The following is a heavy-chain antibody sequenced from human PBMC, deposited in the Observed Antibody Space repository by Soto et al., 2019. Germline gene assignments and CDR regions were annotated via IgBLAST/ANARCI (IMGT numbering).Heavy chain of an antibody. Sequence: GGSLRLSCASSGFTFSSYAMHWVRHAPGKGLELVAVISYDGSNKYYADSVKGRFTISRDNSKNTLYLQMNSLRAEDTAVYYCARQYYDFWSGPTHFDYWGQGTLVTVSS. CDR1: GFTFSSYA. V-gene: IGHV3-30-3*01. D-gene: IGHD3-3*01. CDR2: ISYDGSNK. CDR3: ARQYYDFWSGPTHFDY. J-gene: IGHJ4*02.